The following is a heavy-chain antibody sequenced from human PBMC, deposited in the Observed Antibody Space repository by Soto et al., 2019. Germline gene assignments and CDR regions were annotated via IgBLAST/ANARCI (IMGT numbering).Heavy chain of an antibody. CDR1: GYTFAGYY. V-gene: IGHV1-2*04. D-gene: IGHD2-2*01. CDR3: ARGGVVVPEHYYYYMDF. J-gene: IGHJ6*03. CDR2: INPNSGGT. Sequence: GASVKVSCKASGYTFAGYYMHWVRQAPGQGLEWMGWINPNSGGTNYAQKFQGWVTMTRDTSISTAYMELSRLRSDDTAVYYCARGGVVVPEHYYYYMDFWGKRTTVTVSS.